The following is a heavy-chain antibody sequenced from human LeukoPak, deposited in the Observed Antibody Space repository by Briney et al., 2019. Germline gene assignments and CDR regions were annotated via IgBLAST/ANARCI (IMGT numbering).Heavy chain of an antibody. V-gene: IGHV3-23*01. CDR2: ISGSGGST. Sequence: PGGSLRLSCAASGFTFSSYAMSWVRQAPGKGLEWVSAISGSGGSTYYADSVKGRFTISRDNPKNTLYLQMNSLRAEDTAVYYCAKGGLEWELPYDAFDIWGQGTMVTVSS. CDR1: GFTFSSYA. CDR3: AKGGLEWELPYDAFDI. D-gene: IGHD1-26*01. J-gene: IGHJ3*02.